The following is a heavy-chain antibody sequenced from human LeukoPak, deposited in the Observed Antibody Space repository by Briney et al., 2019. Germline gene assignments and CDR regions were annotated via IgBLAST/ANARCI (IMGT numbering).Heavy chain of an antibody. CDR1: GGSFSGYY. J-gene: IGHJ4*02. CDR3: ARAYSLDH. Sequence: PSETLSLTCAVYGGSFSGYYWSWIRQPPGKGLEWIGEINHSGSTNYNPSLKSRVTISVDTSKNQFSLKLNSVIAADTAVYYCARAYSLDHWGQGTLVTVSS. V-gene: IGHV4-34*01. D-gene: IGHD6-13*01. CDR2: INHSGST.